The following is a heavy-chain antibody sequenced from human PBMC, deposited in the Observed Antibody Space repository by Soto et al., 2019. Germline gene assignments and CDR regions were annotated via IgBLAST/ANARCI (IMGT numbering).Heavy chain of an antibody. V-gene: IGHV4-30-4*01. CDR3: ARGTRDYFDTTGPGYGMDV. CDR1: GDSISDVDYY. Sequence: QVQLQESGPGLVKPSQTLSLTCTVSGDSISDVDYYWSWVRQTPREGLEWIGAFYDSGTSYYSPSLKSRMTISVDSSKNQFSLTLTSVTAADTAVYYCARGTRDYFDTTGPGYGMDVWGKGTTVTVSS. CDR2: FYDSGTS. D-gene: IGHD3-22*01. J-gene: IGHJ6*04.